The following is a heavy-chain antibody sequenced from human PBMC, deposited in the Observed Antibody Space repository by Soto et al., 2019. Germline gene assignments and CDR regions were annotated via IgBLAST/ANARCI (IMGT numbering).Heavy chain of an antibody. CDR1: GFTFSSYE. Sequence: EVLLVESGGGLVQPGGSLRLSCTASGFTFSSYEMNWVRQAPGKGLEWISYISTSGRTIFDAGSVKGRFTISRDNTRNTLFLQMDSLRPEDTAVYYCARQPAHVYEASPKWFDPWGQGTRVIVSS. CDR2: ISTSGRTI. CDR3: ARQPAHVYEASPKWFDP. J-gene: IGHJ5*02. D-gene: IGHD3-16*01. V-gene: IGHV3-48*03.